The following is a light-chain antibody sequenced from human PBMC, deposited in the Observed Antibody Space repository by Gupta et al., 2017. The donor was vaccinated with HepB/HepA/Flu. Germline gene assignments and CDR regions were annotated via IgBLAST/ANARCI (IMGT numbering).Light chain of an antibody. J-gene: IGKJ2*01. Sequence: EVVLTQPPGTLSLSPGERATLSCWASQSVSSSYLAWYQQKPGQAPRLLISDASSRAAGIPDRFSGSGSGTDFTLTISRLEPEDFAVYYCQRYGSSPLYTFGQGTNLEIK. CDR1: QSVSSSY. CDR3: QRYGSSPLYT. CDR2: DAS. V-gene: IGKV3-20*01.